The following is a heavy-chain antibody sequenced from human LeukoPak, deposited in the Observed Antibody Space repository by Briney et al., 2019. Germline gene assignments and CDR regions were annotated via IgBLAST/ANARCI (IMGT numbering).Heavy chain of an antibody. CDR2: VYYSGTT. J-gene: IGHJ4*02. V-gene: IGHV4-59*01. CDR3: ARGGKWLQIGY. Sequence: SETLSLTCTVSGGSISTDYWSWIRQPPGKGLEWIGYVYYSGTTNYNPSLKSRVTISVDTSKNQFSLKLTSVTAADTAVYYCARGGKWLQIGYWGQGTLVTVSS. D-gene: IGHD5-24*01. CDR1: GGSISTDY.